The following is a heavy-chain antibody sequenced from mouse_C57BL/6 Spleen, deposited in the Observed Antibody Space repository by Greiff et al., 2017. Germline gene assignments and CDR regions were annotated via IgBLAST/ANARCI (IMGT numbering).Heavy chain of an antibody. D-gene: IGHD1-1*01. CDR3: AREYYGSSPFDS. J-gene: IGHJ2*01. Sequence: QVQLQQPGAELVRPGSSVKLSCKASGYTFTSYWMDWVKQRPGQGLEWIGNIYPSDSETHYNQKFKDKATLTVDKSSSTAYMQLSSLTSEDSAVYYCAREYYGSSPFDSWGQGTTLTVSS. CDR2: IYPSDSET. CDR1: GYTFTSYW. V-gene: IGHV1-61*01.